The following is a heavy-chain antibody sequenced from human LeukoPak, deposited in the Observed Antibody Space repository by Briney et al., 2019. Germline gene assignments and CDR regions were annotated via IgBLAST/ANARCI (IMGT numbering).Heavy chain of an antibody. CDR2: IIPILGIA. CDR1: GGTFSSYA. V-gene: IGHV1-69*04. J-gene: IGHJ4*02. CDR3: ARERRVRYYFDY. Sequence: ASVKVYCKASGGTFSSYAISWVQQAPGQGLEWMGRIIPILGIANYAQKFQGRVTITADKSTSTAYMELSSLRSEDTAVYYCARERRVRYYFDYWGQGTLVTVSS.